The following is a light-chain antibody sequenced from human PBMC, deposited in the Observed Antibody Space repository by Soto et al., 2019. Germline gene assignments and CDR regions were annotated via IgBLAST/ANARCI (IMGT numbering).Light chain of an antibody. V-gene: IGLV2-23*01. Sequence: QSALTQPASVSGSPGQSITISCTGTSSDVGSYNLVSWYQQQPGKAPKLMIYEGNKRPSGVSNRFSGSKSANTASLTISGLQTEAEADYYCCSYAGTNTFVVGTGTKLTVL. CDR3: CSYAGTNTFV. J-gene: IGLJ1*01. CDR1: SSDVGSYNL. CDR2: EGN.